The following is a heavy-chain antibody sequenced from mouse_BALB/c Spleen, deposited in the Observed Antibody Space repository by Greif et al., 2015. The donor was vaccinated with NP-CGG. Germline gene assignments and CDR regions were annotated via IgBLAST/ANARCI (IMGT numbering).Heavy chain of an antibody. CDR3: ARGYYGSSLWYFDV. D-gene: IGHD1-1*01. J-gene: IGHJ1*01. CDR2: IDPANGNT. V-gene: IGHV14-3*02. Sequence: VQLQQSGAELVKPGASVKLSCTASGFNIKDTYMHWVKQRPEQGLEWIGRIDPANGNTKYDPKFQGKATITADTSSNTAHLQLSSLTSEDTAVYYCARGYYGSSLWYFDVWGAGTTVTVSS. CDR1: GFNIKDTY.